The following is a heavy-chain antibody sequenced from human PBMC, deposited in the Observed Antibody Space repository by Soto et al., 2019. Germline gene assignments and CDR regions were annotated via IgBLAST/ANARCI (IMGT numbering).Heavy chain of an antibody. Sequence: EVQLLESGGGLVQPGGSLRLSCAASGFTFSSYAMSWVRQAPGKGLEWVSDISGSGGSTIYADSVKGRFTISRDNSKNTLYLQMNSLRAEDTALYYCANCLWFGELSPVDYWGQGALVTVSS. J-gene: IGHJ4*02. V-gene: IGHV3-23*01. CDR3: ANCLWFGELSPVDY. CDR1: GFTFSSYA. D-gene: IGHD3-10*01. CDR2: ISGSGGST.